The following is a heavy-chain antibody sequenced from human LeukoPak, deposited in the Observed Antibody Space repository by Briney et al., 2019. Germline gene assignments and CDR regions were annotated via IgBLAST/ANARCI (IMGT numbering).Heavy chain of an antibody. CDR2: RSYSGST. CDR3: ARSELGGGYDCPNDY. Sequence: SETLSLTCTVSGGSISSYYWSWIRQPPGKGLEWIGYRSYSGSTNYNPSLTSRVTIWEDTSKIQFSLKLTSVTAADTAVYYCARSELGGGYDCPNDYWGQGTLVTVSS. D-gene: IGHD5-12*01. J-gene: IGHJ4*02. CDR1: GGSISSYY. V-gene: IGHV4-59*08.